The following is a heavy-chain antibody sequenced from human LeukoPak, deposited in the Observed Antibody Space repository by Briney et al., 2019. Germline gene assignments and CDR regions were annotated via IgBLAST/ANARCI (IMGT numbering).Heavy chain of an antibody. J-gene: IGHJ3*02. CDR3: ASGAPSAFDI. V-gene: IGHV3-48*03. CDR2: ISSSGSTI. D-gene: IGHD3-16*01. Sequence: TGGSLRLSCAASGFTFSSYEMNWVRQAPGKGLEWVSYISSSGSTIYYADSVKGRFTISRDNAKNSLYLQMNSLRAEDTAVYYCASGAPSAFDIWCQGTMVTVSS. CDR1: GFTFSSYE.